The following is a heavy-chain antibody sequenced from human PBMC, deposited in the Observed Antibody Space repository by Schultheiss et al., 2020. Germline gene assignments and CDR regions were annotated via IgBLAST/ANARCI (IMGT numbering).Heavy chain of an antibody. V-gene: IGHV4-59*06. J-gene: IGHJ4*02. Sequence: SQTLSLTCTVSGGSISSYYWSWIRQPPGKGLEWIGYIYYSGSTYYNPSLKSRLTISVDTSKTQFSLKLTSVSAADTAVYYCARVNDFWSGYRRLDYWGQGTLVTVSS. D-gene: IGHD3-3*01. CDR3: ARVNDFWSGYRRLDY. CDR2: IYYSGST. CDR1: GGSISSYY.